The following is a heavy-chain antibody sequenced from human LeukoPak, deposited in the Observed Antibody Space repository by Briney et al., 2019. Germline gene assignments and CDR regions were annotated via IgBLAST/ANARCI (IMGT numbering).Heavy chain of an antibody. J-gene: IGHJ6*03. CDR2: FIPIFGTA. CDR1: GYTFTSYG. CDR3: ASVVVPAYYYYYMDV. D-gene: IGHD2-2*01. V-gene: IGHV1-69*05. Sequence: SVKVSCKASGYTFTSYGISWVRQAPGQGLEWMGGFIPIFGTASYAQTFQGRVTITTDESTSTAYMELSSLRSEDTAVYYCASVVVPAYYYYYMDVWGKGTTVTVSS.